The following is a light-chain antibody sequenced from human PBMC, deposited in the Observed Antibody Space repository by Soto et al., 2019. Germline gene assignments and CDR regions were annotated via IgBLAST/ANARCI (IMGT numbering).Light chain of an antibody. J-gene: IGLJ1*01. CDR3: TSYTSSITYV. V-gene: IGLV2-14*03. CDR1: SSDVGGYNF. CDR2: DVT. Sequence: QSASVSGSPGQSITISCTGTSSDVGGYNFVSWYQHHPGKAPKLIIYDVTNRPSGISNRFSGSKSGNTASLTISGLQAEDEADYYCTSYTSSITYVFGTGTKLTVL.